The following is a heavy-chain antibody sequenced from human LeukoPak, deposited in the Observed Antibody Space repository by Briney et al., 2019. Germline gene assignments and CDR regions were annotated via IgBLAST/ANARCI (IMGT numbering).Heavy chain of an antibody. D-gene: IGHD6-13*01. V-gene: IGHV3-23*01. CDR1: GFTFSSYA. J-gene: IGHJ3*02. CDR3: ARVGYSSSWYGGGAFDI. CDR2: ISGSGGST. Sequence: GGSLRLSCAASGFTFSSYAMNWVRQAPGKGLEWVSAISGSGGSTYYADSVKGRFTISRDNSKNTLYLQMNSLRAEDTAVYYCARVGYSSSWYGGGAFDIWGQGTMVTVSS.